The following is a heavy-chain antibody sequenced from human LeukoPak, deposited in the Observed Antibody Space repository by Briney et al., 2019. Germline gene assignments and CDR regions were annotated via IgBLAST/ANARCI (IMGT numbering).Heavy chain of an antibody. CDR1: GFTVHSNH. Sequence: PGGSLRLSCAASGFTVHSNHMSWVRQAPGKGLEWVSVIDRSGVTHYADSVRGRFTISRDNSKSTLSLQMNSLRAEDTAIYYCATYRQVLLPFESWGQGTLVTVSS. CDR3: ATYRQVLLPFES. J-gene: IGHJ4*02. V-gene: IGHV3-53*01. D-gene: IGHD2-8*02. CDR2: IDRSGVT.